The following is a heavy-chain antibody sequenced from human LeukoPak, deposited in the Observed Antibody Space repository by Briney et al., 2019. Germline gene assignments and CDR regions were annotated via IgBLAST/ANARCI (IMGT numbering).Heavy chain of an antibody. CDR1: GGSITSYY. V-gene: IGHV4-59*01. CDR2: IYYSGNT. Sequence: SETLSLTCTVSGGSITSYYYTWVRQPPGKGLEWIGYIYYSGNTNYNPSLKSRVTMSLDMSKNQFSLRLTSVTAADTAVYYCAREDSGTSIDYWGQGTLVTVSS. CDR3: AREDSGTSIDY. J-gene: IGHJ4*01. D-gene: IGHD1-26*01.